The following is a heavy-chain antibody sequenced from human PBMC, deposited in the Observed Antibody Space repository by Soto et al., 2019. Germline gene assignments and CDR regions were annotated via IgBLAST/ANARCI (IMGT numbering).Heavy chain of an antibody. CDR1: GFSLSTSGGG. J-gene: IGHJ6*02. V-gene: IGHV2-5*02. CDR2: IYWDDDK. CDR3: AHEYLDWSPLDV. Sequence: QITLKESGPTLVKPTQTLTLTCTFSGFSLSTSGGGVGWIRQPPGKALEWLALIYWDDDKSYRPSLKSSLTITKDTSKNQVVLTITNMDPVDTATYYCAHEYLDWSPLDVWGQGTTVTVSS. D-gene: IGHD3-9*01.